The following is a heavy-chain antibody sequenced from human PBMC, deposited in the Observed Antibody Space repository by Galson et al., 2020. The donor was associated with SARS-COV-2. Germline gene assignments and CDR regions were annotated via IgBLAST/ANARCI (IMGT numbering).Heavy chain of an antibody. CDR3: ARGNNRENPGEYYYDSSGYYTYFDL. CDR2: IIPIFGTA. J-gene: IGHJ2*01. V-gene: IGHV1-69*13. D-gene: IGHD3-22*01. Sequence: SVKVSCKASGGTFSSYAISWVRQAPGQGLEWMGGIIPIFGTANYAQKFQGRVTITADESTSTAYMALSSLRSEDTAVYYCARGNNRENPGEYYYDSSGYYTYFDLWGRGTLVTVSS. CDR1: GGTFSSYA.